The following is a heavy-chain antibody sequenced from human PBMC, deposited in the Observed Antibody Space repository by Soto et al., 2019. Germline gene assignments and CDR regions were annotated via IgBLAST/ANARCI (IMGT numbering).Heavy chain of an antibody. CDR2: TYYRSKWYN. D-gene: IGHD2-15*01. J-gene: IGHJ5*02. CDR3: ARGLKSLGYCSGGRCYRPGHSWFDP. V-gene: IGHV6-1*01. Sequence: PSQTLSLTCAISGDSFSSNSAAWNWIRQSPSRGLEWLGRTYYRSKWYNDYAVSVKSRITINPDTSKNQFSLQLNSVTPEDTAVYYCARGLKSLGYCSGGRCYRPGHSWFDPLGQGNLVTVSS. CDR1: GDSFSSNSAA.